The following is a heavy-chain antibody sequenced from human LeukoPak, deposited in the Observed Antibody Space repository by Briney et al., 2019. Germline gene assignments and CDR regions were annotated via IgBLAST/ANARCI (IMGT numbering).Heavy chain of an antibody. V-gene: IGHV1-69*06. CDR3: AREGGAEGPGDMVRADYGMDV. CDR1: GGTFSSYA. J-gene: IGHJ6*02. D-gene: IGHD3-10*01. Sequence: ASVKVSCKASGGTFSSYAISWVRQAPGQGLEWMGGIIPIFGTANYAQKFQGRVTITADKSTSTAYMELSSLRSEDTAVYYCAREGGAEGPGDMVRADYGMDVWGQGTTVTVSS. CDR2: IIPIFGTA.